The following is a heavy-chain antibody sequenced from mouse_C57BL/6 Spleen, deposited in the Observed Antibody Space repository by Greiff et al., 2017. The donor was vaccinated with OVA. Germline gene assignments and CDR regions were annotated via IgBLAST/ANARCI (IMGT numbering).Heavy chain of an antibody. V-gene: IGHV14-4*01. CDR2: IDPENGDT. CDR3: TTRYDYDEGYAMDY. Sequence: EVQLVESGAELVRPGASVKLSCTASGFNIKDDYMHWVKQRPEQGLEWIGWIDPENGDTEYASKFQGKATITADTSSNTAYLQLSSLTSEDTAVYYCTTRYDYDEGYAMDYWGQGTSVTVSS. J-gene: IGHJ4*01. CDR1: GFNIKDDY. D-gene: IGHD2-4*01.